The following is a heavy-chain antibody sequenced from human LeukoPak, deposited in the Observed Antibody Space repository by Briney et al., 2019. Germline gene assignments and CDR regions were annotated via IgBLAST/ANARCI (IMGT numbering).Heavy chain of an antibody. V-gene: IGHV1-24*01. Sequence: ASVKVSCKASGGTFSSYAISWVRQAPGKGLEWMGGIDPEDGETIYAQKFQGRVTMTEDTSTDTAYMELSSLRSEDTAVYYCATDIGGYSASYYYGMDVWGQGTTVTVSS. CDR3: ATDIGGYSASYYYGMDV. D-gene: IGHD5-12*01. CDR1: GGTFSSYA. CDR2: IDPEDGET. J-gene: IGHJ6*02.